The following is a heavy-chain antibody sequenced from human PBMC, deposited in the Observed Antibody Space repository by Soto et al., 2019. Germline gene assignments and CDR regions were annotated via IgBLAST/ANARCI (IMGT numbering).Heavy chain of an antibody. CDR2: IFTRDSET. V-gene: IGHV5-51*01. D-gene: IGHD3-10*01. CDR3: ARGYFDSGHGYDL. J-gene: IGHJ5*02. Sequence: GESLKISCKGPGHLFNDHWIGWVRQTPGKGLEWMGLIFTRDSETKTSPSFQGHVSFSVDNSINTVYLQWTSLKTTDTGIYFCARGYFDSGHGYDLWGQGTLVTVSS. CDR1: GHLFNDHW.